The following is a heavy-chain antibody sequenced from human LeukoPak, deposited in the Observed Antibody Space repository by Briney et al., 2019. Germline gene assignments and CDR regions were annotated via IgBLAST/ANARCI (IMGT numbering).Heavy chain of an antibody. CDR3: AREGRGPNYYDSSGPFDY. Sequence: KPGGSLRLSCAASGFTFSSYNMNWVRQAPGKGLEWVSSISSSSSYIFYADSVKGRFTISRDNAKNSLYLQMNSLRAEDTAVYYCAREGRGPNYYDSSGPFDYWGQGTLVTVSS. V-gene: IGHV3-21*01. D-gene: IGHD3-22*01. CDR1: GFTFSSYN. CDR2: ISSSSSYI. J-gene: IGHJ4*02.